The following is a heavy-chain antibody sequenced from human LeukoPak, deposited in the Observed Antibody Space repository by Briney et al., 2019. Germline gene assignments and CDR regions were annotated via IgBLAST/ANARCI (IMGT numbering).Heavy chain of an antibody. CDR3: ARGEAAAAADWYFDL. CDR1: GDSISSSSYY. J-gene: IGHJ2*01. CDR2: INYGGTT. D-gene: IGHD6-13*01. V-gene: IGHV4-39*07. Sequence: SETLSLTCTVSGDSISSSSYYWGWIRQPPGKGLEWIGSINYGGTTNYNPSLKSRVTMAVDTSKNQFSLRLNSVTAADTAVYYCARGEAAAAADWYFDLWGRGTLVTVSS.